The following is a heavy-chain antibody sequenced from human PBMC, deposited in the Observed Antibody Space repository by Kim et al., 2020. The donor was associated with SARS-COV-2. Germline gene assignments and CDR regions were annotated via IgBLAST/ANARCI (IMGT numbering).Heavy chain of an antibody. Sequence: ASVKVSCKASGYTFTSYAMHWVRQAPGQRLEWMVWINAGNGNTKYSQKFQGRVTITRDTSASTAYMELSSLRSEDTAVYYCARDSYYDIFRYYYYYMDVWGKGTTVTVSS. CDR2: INAGNGNT. CDR3: ARDSYYDIFRYYYYYMDV. V-gene: IGHV1-3*01. J-gene: IGHJ6*03. D-gene: IGHD3-9*01. CDR1: GYTFTSYA.